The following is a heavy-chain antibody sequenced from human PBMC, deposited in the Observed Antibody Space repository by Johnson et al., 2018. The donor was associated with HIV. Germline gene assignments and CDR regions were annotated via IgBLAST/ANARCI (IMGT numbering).Heavy chain of an antibody. Sequence: QVQLVESGGGLVQPGRSLRLSCAASGFTFSSYAMHWVRQAPGKGLEWVAVISYDGSNKYYADSVKGRFTICRDNSKNTLYLQMNSLRAEDTAVYYCAREAGTAFDIWGQGTMVTVSS. CDR2: ISYDGSNK. J-gene: IGHJ3*02. CDR3: AREAGTAFDI. V-gene: IGHV3-30-3*01. CDR1: GFTFSSYA.